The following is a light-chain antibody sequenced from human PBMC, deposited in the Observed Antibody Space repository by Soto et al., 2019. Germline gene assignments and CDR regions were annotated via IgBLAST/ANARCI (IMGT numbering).Light chain of an antibody. V-gene: IGKV3-20*01. J-gene: IGKJ1*01. CDR1: QTVSSSS. CDR3: QQYGSSPAT. Sequence: EIVMTPSPATLSVSPGERATLSCRASQTVSSSSLAWYQQKPGQAPRLLIYGASSWATGTPVRFSGSGSGTDFTLTIDRLEPEDFAVYYCQQYGSSPATFGQGTKVDIK. CDR2: GAS.